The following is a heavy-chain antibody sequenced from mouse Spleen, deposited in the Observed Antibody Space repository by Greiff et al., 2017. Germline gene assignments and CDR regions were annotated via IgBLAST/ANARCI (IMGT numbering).Heavy chain of an antibody. Sequence: VHLVESGPGLVAPSQSLFITCTVSGFSLTSYEINWVRQPPGKGLEWLGVIWTGGSTNYNSALISRLSISKENSKSLVFLQMNSLQTDDTAIYFCARRGGVVRGKNAVDWGGGGTAVTVS. D-gene: IGHD4-1*01. CDR2: IWTGGST. J-gene: IGHJ4*01. CDR1: GFSLTSYE. CDR3: ARRGGVVRGKNAVDW. V-gene: IGHV2S3*01.